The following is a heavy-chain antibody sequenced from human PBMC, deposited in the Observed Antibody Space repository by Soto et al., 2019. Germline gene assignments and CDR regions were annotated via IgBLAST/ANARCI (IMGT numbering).Heavy chain of an antibody. V-gene: IGHV3-33*01. Sequence: GGSLRLSCAASGFTFSSYGMHWVRQAPGKGLEWVAVIWYDGSNKYYADSVKGRFTISRDNSKNTLYLQMNSLRAEDTAVYYCAREYNWNSNWFDPWGQGTLVTVS. CDR3: AREYNWNSNWFDP. CDR1: GFTFSSYG. CDR2: IWYDGSNK. D-gene: IGHD1-7*01. J-gene: IGHJ5*02.